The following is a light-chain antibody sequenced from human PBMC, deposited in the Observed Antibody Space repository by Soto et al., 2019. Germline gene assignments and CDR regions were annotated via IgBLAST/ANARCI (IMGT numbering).Light chain of an antibody. Sequence: QSALTQPASVSESPGQSITISCTGTSSDVGAYNYVSWYQQYPGKAPKVIIFEVRKRPSGVSNRFSGSKTGDTASLTISGLQAEDEADYYCSSYRSSTTFVFGTGTKLTVL. J-gene: IGLJ1*01. CDR1: SSDVGAYNY. CDR2: EVR. CDR3: SSYRSSTTFV. V-gene: IGLV2-14*01.